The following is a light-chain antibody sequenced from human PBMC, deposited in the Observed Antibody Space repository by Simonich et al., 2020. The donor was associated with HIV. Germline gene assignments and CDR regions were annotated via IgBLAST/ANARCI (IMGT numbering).Light chain of an antibody. Sequence: DIQMTQSPSTLSASVGDRVTITCRASQSISSWLAWYRQKPGKAPKLLIFAASRLESGVPSRFSGSGSGTDYTLTISSLQPEDFATYYCQQYFSTPWTFGHGTKVEIK. V-gene: IGKV1-NL1*01. CDR2: AAS. CDR1: QSISSW. CDR3: QQYFSTPWT. J-gene: IGKJ1*01.